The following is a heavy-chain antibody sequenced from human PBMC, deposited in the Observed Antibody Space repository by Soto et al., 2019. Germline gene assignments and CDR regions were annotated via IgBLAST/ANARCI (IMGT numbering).Heavy chain of an antibody. CDR3: AKDPPGAGPDFDY. CDR2: ISGNGGST. D-gene: IGHD3-10*01. CDR1: GFTFSNYA. Sequence: GGSLRLSCAASGFTFSNYAMNWVRQAPGKGLEWVSGISGNGGSTYYADSVKGRFTISRDNSKNTLYLQMNSLRAEDTAVYYCAKDPPGAGPDFDYWGQGTLVTVSS. V-gene: IGHV3-23*01. J-gene: IGHJ4*02.